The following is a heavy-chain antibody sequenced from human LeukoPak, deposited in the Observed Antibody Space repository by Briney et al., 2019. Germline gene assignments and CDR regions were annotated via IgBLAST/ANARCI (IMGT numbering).Heavy chain of an antibody. CDR3: ARDLQTTFQGSRYYYGMDV. CDR1: GYTFTSYG. V-gene: IGHV1-18*01. J-gene: IGHJ6*02. CDR2: ISAYNGNT. D-gene: IGHD2/OR15-2a*01. Sequence: ASVKVSCKASGYTFTSYGISWVRQAPGQGLEWMGWISAYNGNTNYAQKLQGRVTMTTDTSTSTAYMELRSLRSDDTAVYYCARDLQTTFQGSRYYYGMDVWGQGTTVTVSS.